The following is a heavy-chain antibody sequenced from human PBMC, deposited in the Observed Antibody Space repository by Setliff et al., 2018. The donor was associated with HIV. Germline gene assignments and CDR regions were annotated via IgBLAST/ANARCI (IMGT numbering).Heavy chain of an antibody. CDR3: TKDHLSGWASDC. V-gene: IGHV3-7*01. Sequence: AGGSLRLSCAASGFTFSTYWLIWVRQAPGKGLEWVAKIKQDGSEEYYVDSVKGRFTISRDNAKNSVYLQMNGLRVEDTAMYYCTKDHLSGWASDCWGQGTLVTVS. CDR2: IKQDGSEE. J-gene: IGHJ4*02. D-gene: IGHD6-19*01. CDR1: GFTFSTYW.